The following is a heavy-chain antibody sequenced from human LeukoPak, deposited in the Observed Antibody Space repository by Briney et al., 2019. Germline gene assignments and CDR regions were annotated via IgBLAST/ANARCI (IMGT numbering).Heavy chain of an antibody. V-gene: IGHV3-53*01. J-gene: IGHJ4*02. Sequence: GGSLRLSCAASGFTVSSNYMSWVRQAPGKGLDWVSVIYSGGNTYYADSVKGRFTISRDNSKNTLYLQMRAEDTAVYYCARDRVGATTNFDYWGQGTLVTVSS. CDR3: ARDRVGATTNFDY. D-gene: IGHD1-26*01. CDR2: IYSGGNT. CDR1: GFTVSSNY.